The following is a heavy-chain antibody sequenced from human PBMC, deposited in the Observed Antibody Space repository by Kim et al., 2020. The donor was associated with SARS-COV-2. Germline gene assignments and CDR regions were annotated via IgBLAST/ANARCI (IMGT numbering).Heavy chain of an antibody. CDR3: AGVNNGDYETGYFDY. CDR2: IWYDGSNK. D-gene: IGHD4-17*01. Sequence: GGSLRLSCAASGFTFSSYGMHWVRQAPGKGLEWVAVIWYDGSNKYYADSVKGRFTISRDNSKNRQYLKMKNLKAEKKLVYTCAGVNNGDYETGYFDYWG. J-gene: IGHJ4*01. V-gene: IGHV3-33*01. CDR1: GFTFSSYG.